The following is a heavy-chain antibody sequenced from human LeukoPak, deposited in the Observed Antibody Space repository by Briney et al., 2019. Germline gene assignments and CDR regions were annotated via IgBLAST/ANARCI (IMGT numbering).Heavy chain of an antibody. CDR3: ARLDTVTTQGFDY. CDR2: IYPGDFDT. V-gene: IGHV5-51*01. CDR1: GYRFTNNW. J-gene: IGHJ4*02. D-gene: IGHD4-17*01. Sequence: GESLKISWKGSGYRFTNNWIAWVRQMPGKGLECMGVIYPGDFDTRYSPSFQGQVTISADKSISTTYLQWSSLKASDTAMYYCARLDTVTTQGFDYWGQGTLVTVSS.